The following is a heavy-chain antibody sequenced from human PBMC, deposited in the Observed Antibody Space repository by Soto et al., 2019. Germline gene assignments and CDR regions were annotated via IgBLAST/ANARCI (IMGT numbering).Heavy chain of an antibody. V-gene: IGHV3-30*18. CDR2: ISYDGSNK. CDR1: GFTFSSYG. Sequence: GGSLRLSCAASGFTFSSYGMHWVRQAPGKGLEWVAVISYDGSNKYYADSVKGRFTISRVNSKNTLYLQMNSLRAEDTAVYYCAKGDYYDSSGSLDYWGQGTLVTVSS. CDR3: AKGDYYDSSGSLDY. J-gene: IGHJ4*02. D-gene: IGHD3-22*01.